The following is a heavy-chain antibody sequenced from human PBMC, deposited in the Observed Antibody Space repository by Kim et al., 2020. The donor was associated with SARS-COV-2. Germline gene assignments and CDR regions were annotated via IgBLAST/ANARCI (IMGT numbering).Heavy chain of an antibody. J-gene: IGHJ4*02. CDR2: IYHSGST. CDR1: GGSISSSNW. Sequence: SETLSLTCAVSGGSISSSNWWSWVRQPPGKGLEWIGEIYHSGSTNYNPSLKSRVTISVDKSKNQFSLKLSSVTAADTAVYYCASRWELLPDYYFDYWGQGTLVTVSS. D-gene: IGHD1-26*01. CDR3: ASRWELLPDYYFDY. V-gene: IGHV4-4*02.